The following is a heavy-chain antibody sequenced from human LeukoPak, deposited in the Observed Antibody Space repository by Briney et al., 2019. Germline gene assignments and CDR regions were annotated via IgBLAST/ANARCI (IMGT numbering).Heavy chain of an antibody. CDR1: GGSTSSYY. Sequence: SETLSLTCTVSGGSTSSYYWSWIRQPPGKGLEWIGYIYYSGSTNYNPSLKSRVTISADTSKNQFSLKLSSVTAADTAVYYCARAGQLELKTWFDPWGQGTLVTVSS. V-gene: IGHV4-59*01. J-gene: IGHJ5*02. CDR3: ARAGQLELKTWFDP. D-gene: IGHD1-7*01. CDR2: IYYSGST.